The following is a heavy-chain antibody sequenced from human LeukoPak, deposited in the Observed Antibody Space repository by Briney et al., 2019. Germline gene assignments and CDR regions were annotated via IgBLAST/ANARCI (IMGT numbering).Heavy chain of an antibody. CDR3: ARYYYDSSGYRVGLHY. CDR2: IYHSGST. CDR1: GYSISSGYY. D-gene: IGHD3-22*01. V-gene: IGHV4-38-2*02. Sequence: PSEALSLTCTVSGYSISSGYYWGWIRQPPGKGLEWIGSIYHSGSTYYNPSLKSRVTISVDTSKNQFSLKLSSVTAADTAVYYCARYYYDSSGYRVGLHYWGQGTLVTVSS. J-gene: IGHJ4*02.